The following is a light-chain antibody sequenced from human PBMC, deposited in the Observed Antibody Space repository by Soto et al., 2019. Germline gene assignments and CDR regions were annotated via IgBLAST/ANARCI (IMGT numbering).Light chain of an antibody. CDR3: TTWGTGIRV. CDR1: SGHSNYA. J-gene: IGLJ1*01. V-gene: IGLV4-69*01. Sequence: QLVLTQSPSASASLGASVKLTCTLSSGHSNYAIAWHQQQPEKGPRYLMKLNSDGSHRKGDGIPDRFSGSSSGAERYLAISSLQSEDEEDYYCTTWGTGIRVFGPGTKLTVL. CDR2: LNSDGSH.